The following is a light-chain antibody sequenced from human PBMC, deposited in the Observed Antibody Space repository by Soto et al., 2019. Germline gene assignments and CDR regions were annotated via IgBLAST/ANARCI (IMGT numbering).Light chain of an antibody. J-gene: IGKJ4*01. V-gene: IGKV3-20*01. Sequence: EFVLTQSPGTLSLSPGERVTLSCRSSQTVRNNYLAWYQQKPGQAPRLLIYDAASRVTGIPDRFSGGGSGTDFTLTISRLEPEDFAVYYCQQLSSYSLTFGGGTKVDIK. CDR2: DAA. CDR1: QTVRNNY. CDR3: QQLSSYSLT.